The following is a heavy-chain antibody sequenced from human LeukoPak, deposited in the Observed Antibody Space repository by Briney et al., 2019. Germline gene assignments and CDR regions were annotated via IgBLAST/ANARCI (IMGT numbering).Heavy chain of an antibody. CDR1: GFTFSSYN. J-gene: IGHJ4*02. CDR2: ISANSATM. CDR3: VRRLDS. V-gene: IGHV3-48*01. Sequence: GGSLRLSCAASGFTFSSYNMHWVRQAPGKGLEWISFISANSATMYYADSVKGRFTISRDNAKNSLYLQMNGLRPEDTAVYYCVRRLDSWGQGTLVTVSS.